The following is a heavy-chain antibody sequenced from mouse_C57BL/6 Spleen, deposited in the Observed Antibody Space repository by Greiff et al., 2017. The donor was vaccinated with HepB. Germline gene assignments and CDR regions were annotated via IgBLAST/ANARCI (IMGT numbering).Heavy chain of an antibody. Sequence: VQLQQSGAELVKPGASVKMSCKASGYTFTTYPIEWMKQNHGKSLEWIGNFHPYNDDTKYNEKFKGKATLTVEKSSSTVYLELSRLTSDDSAVYYCAIIYYGIDWYFDVWGTGTTVTVSS. D-gene: IGHD2-1*01. CDR3: AIIYYGIDWYFDV. V-gene: IGHV1-47*01. CDR2: FHPYNDDT. CDR1: GYTFTTYP. J-gene: IGHJ1*03.